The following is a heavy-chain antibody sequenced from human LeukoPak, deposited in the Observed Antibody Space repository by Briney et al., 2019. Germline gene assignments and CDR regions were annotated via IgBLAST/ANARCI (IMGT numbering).Heavy chain of an antibody. Sequence: PGGSLTLSCAASGFTFSDYYMSWIRQAPGKGLEWVSYISSSSSYTNYADSVKGRFTISRDNAKNSLYLQMNSLRAEDTAVYYCARSLSGYYPIDYWGQGTLVTVSS. D-gene: IGHD3-22*01. CDR1: GFTFSDYY. CDR3: ARSLSGYYPIDY. J-gene: IGHJ4*02. V-gene: IGHV3-11*03. CDR2: ISSSSSYT.